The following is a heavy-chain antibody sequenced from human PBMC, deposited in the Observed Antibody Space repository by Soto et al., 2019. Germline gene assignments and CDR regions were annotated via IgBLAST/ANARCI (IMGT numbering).Heavy chain of an antibody. CDR2: IYYSGKT. CDR1: GDTIYSDNYY. D-gene: IGHD3-16*01. V-gene: IGHV4-30-4*01. J-gene: IGHJ4*02. CDR3: AGGGSMLPSILASPLDF. Sequence: QVQLRESGPGLVKPSQTLSLTCTVSGDTIYSDNYYWTWIRQPPGRGLELIAYIYYSGKTYYNPSLTRRTIISVDTSKNPFSLRLSSVAAADTAVYFRAGGGSMLPSILASPLDFWGQGILVTVSS.